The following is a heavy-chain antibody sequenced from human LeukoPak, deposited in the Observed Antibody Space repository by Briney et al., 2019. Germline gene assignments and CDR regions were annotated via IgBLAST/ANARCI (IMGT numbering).Heavy chain of an antibody. CDR1: GFTFSSYA. Sequence: GGSLRLSCAASGFTFSSYAMSWVRQAPGKGLEWVSAISGSGGSTYYADSVKGRFTISRDNSKNTLYLQMNSLRAEDTAVYYCAKDHAVYCGGDCEVLQPFDYWGQGTLVTVSS. V-gene: IGHV3-23*01. CDR3: AKDHAVYCGGDCEVLQPFDY. D-gene: IGHD2-21*02. CDR2: ISGSGGST. J-gene: IGHJ4*02.